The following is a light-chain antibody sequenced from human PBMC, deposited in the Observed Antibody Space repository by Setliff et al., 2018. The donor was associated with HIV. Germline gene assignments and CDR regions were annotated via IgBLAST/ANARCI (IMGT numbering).Light chain of an antibody. CDR3: SSYTSSSTYV. V-gene: IGLV2-14*01. CDR2: DVS. Sequence: QSALAQPASVSGSPGQSITISCTGTSSDVGGYNYVSWYQQHPGKAPKFMIYDVSKRPSGVSNRFSGSKSGNTASLTISGLQAEDEADYYCSSYTSSSTYVLGTGTKVTVL. J-gene: IGLJ1*01. CDR1: SSDVGGYNY.